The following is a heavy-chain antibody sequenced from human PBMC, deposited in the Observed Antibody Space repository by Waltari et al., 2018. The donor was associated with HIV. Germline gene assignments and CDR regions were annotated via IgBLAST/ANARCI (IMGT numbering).Heavy chain of an antibody. CDR1: GGSISSSSYY. CDR3: ARAVQGYCSGGSCENYFDY. CDR2: IYYSGGT. D-gene: IGHD2-15*01. J-gene: IGHJ4*02. Sequence: QLQLQESGPGLVKPSETLSLTCTVSGGSISSSSYYWGWIRQPPGKGLEWIGSIYYSGGTSYNPSLKSRVTISVDTSKNQFSLKLSSVTAADTAVYYCARAVQGYCSGGSCENYFDYWGQGTLVTVSS. V-gene: IGHV4-39*01.